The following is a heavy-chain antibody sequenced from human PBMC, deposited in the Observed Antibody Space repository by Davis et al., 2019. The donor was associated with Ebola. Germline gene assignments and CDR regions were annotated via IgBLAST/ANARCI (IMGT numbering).Heavy chain of an antibody. J-gene: IGHJ6*03. Sequence: SVKVSCKASGGTFSSYAISWVRQAPGQGLEWMGGIIPILGIANYAQKFQGRVTITADESTSTAYMELSSLRSEDTAVYYCARGISGDYDYYYMDVWGKGTTVTVSS. D-gene: IGHD3-16*01. CDR1: GGTFSSYA. V-gene: IGHV1-69*10. CDR3: ARGISGDYDYYYMDV. CDR2: IIPILGIA.